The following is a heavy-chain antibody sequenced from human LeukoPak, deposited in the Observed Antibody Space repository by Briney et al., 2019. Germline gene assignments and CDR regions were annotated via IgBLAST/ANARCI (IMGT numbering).Heavy chain of an antibody. V-gene: IGHV3-43*01. Sequence: GGSLRLSCAASGFIFDDYTMHWVRQAPGKGLEWVSLITWDGGSTYYADSVKGRFTISRDNSKNSLYLQMNSLRPEDTARYYCAKGPLRFLEWLHPGSIDSWGQGTLVTVSS. CDR3: AKGPLRFLEWLHPGSIDS. CDR1: GFIFDDYT. D-gene: IGHD3-3*01. J-gene: IGHJ4*02. CDR2: ITWDGGST.